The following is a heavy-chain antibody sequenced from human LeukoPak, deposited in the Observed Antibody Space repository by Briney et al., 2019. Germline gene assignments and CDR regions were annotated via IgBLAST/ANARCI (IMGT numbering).Heavy chain of an antibody. V-gene: IGHV1-69*05. D-gene: IGHD3-16*02. CDR2: IIPIFCTA. CDR1: GSTFSSYA. CDR3: ARDHHDYVWGSYRNFDY. J-gene: IGHJ4*02. Sequence: SVKVSCKASGSTFSSYAISWVRQAPGQGLEWMGGIIPIFCTANYAQKFQGRVTITTDESTSTAYMELSSLRSEDTAVYYCARDHHDYVWGSYRNFDYWGQGTPVTVSS.